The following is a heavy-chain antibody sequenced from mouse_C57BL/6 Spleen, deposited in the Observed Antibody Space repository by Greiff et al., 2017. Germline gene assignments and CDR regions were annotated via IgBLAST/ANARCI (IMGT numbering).Heavy chain of an antibody. CDR1: GFNIKDDY. CDR3: TTSYFFGSSFGFAY. Sequence: VQLQQSGAELVRPGASVKLSCTASGFNIKDDYMHWVKQRPEQGLEWIGWIDPENGDTEYASKFQGKATITADTSSTTAYLQLSSLTSEDTAVYYCTTSYFFGSSFGFAYWGQGTLVTVSA. J-gene: IGHJ3*01. CDR2: IDPENGDT. D-gene: IGHD1-1*01. V-gene: IGHV14-4*01.